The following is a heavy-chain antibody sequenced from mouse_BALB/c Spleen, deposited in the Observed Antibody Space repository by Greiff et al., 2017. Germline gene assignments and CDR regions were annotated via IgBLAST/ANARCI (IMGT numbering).Heavy chain of an antibody. CDR3: ARGPYGSSSYYAMDY. CDR2: ISSGGST. V-gene: IGHV5-6-5*01. J-gene: IGHJ4*01. CDR1: GFTFSSYA. Sequence: DVHLVESGGGLVKPGGSLKLSCAASGFTFSSYAMSWVRQTPEKRLEWVASISSGGSTYYPDSVKGRFTISRDNARNILYLQMSSLRSEDTAMYYCARGPYGSSSYYAMDYWGQGTSVTVSS. D-gene: IGHD1-1*01.